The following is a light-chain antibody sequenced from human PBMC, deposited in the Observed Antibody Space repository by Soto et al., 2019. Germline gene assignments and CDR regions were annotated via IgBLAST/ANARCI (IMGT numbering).Light chain of an antibody. J-gene: IGLJ3*02. CDR3: TSFTSSSTWV. CDR2: NVY. V-gene: IGLV2-14*03. CDR1: SSDVGAYNF. Sequence: QSALTQPASVSGSPGQSITISCTGTSSDVGAYNFVSWHQQHPGKAPKLMIYNVYDRPSGISYRFSGSKSGYTASLTISELQAEDEADYYCTSFTSSSTWVFGGGTKLTVL.